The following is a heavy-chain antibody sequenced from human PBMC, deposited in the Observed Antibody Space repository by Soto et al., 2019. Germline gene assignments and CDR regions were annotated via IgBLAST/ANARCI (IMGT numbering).Heavy chain of an antibody. D-gene: IGHD5-18*01. CDR1: GGSISSDYY. CDR3: ARDQGYNYGSFDY. Sequence: SDTLSLTCTVSGGSISSDYYWSWIRQPPGKGLEWIGCIYYSGSTYYNPSLKSRVSISFDTSKNQFSLKLKSVTAADTAVYYCARDQGYNYGSFDYWGQGTLVTVSS. CDR2: IYYSGST. V-gene: IGHV4-30-4*02. J-gene: IGHJ4*02.